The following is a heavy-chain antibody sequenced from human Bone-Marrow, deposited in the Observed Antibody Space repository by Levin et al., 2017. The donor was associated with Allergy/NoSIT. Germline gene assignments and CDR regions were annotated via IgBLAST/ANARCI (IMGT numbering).Heavy chain of an antibody. CDR3: AKFGERYDGRSYSNFDC. J-gene: IGHJ4*02. V-gene: IGHV3-23*01. D-gene: IGHD3-22*01. CDR1: GFTFSSYF. Sequence: GESLKISCAASGFTFSSYFMSWVRQAPGKGPEWVSAIGESDGEIYYADFVKGRFTISRDNSKNTLYLQMNSLRAEDTALYYCAKFGERYDGRSYSNFDCWGQGTLVTVSS. CDR2: IGESDGEI.